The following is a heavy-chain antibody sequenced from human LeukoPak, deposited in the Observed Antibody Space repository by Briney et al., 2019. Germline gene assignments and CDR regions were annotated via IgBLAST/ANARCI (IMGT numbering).Heavy chain of an antibody. V-gene: IGHV1-2*02. Sequence: GASVTVSCKASGYTFTVYYMHWVRQAPGQGLEWMGWINPNSGGTNYAQKFQGRGTMTMDTSISTAYIALSRLRSDDRAVYYCARIGILTGYPFDYWGRGTLVTVS. J-gene: IGHJ4*02. D-gene: IGHD3-9*01. CDR3: ARIGILTGYPFDY. CDR1: GYTFTVYY. CDR2: INPNSGGT.